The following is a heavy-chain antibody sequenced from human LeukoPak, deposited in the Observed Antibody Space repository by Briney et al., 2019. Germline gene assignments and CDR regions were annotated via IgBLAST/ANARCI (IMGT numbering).Heavy chain of an antibody. CDR2: ISGSGGST. V-gene: IGHV3-23*01. J-gene: IGHJ4*02. CDR3: ANHMVRGVISY. CDR1: GFTFSSYA. D-gene: IGHD3-10*01. Sequence: PGGSLRLSCAASGFTFSSYAMSWVRQAPGKGLEWVSTISGSGGSTYYADSVKGRFTISRDNAKNSLYLQMNSLRAEDTAVYYCANHMVRGVISYWGQGTLVTVSS.